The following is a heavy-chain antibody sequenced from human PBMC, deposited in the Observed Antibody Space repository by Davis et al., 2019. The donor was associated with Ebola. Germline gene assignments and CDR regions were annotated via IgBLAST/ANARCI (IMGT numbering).Heavy chain of an antibody. J-gene: IGHJ6*03. V-gene: IGHV4-59*01. CDR3: ARGRNYYYYMDV. Sequence: PSETLSLTCTVSGGSISSYYWSWIRQPPGKGLEWIGYIYYSGSTNHNPSLKSRVTISVDTSKNQFSLKLSSVTAADTAVYYCARGRNYYYYMDVWGKGTTVTVSS. CDR2: IYYSGST. CDR1: GGSISSYY.